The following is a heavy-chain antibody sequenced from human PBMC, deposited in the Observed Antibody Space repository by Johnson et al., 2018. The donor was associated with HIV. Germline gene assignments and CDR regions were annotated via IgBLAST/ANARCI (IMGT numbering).Heavy chain of an antibody. J-gene: IGHJ3*02. CDR3: TTAGSSGSAHAFDI. Sequence: QVQLVESGGGVVQPGGSLRLSCAASGFTFSSYGMHWVRQAPGKGLEWVAVISYDGINKYYSDSVKGRFTISSDKAKNTLFLQMDSLKIEDTATYYCTTAGSSGSAHAFDIWGQGTRVTVSS. V-gene: IGHV3-33*05. CDR1: GFTFSSYG. CDR2: ISYDGINK. D-gene: IGHD3-22*01.